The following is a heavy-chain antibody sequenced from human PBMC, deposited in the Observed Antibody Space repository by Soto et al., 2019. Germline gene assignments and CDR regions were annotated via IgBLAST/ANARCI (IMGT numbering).Heavy chain of an antibody. CDR3: AKGQTYYYGSGSEAHFDY. CDR2: ISGSGGST. Sequence: EVQLLESGGGLVQPGGSLRLSCAASGFTFSSYAMSWVRQAPGKGLEWVSAISGSGGSTYYADSVKGRFTISRDNSKITLYQLMNSLSAADTAVYYCAKGQTYYYGSGSEAHFDYWGQGTLVTVSS. CDR1: GFTFSSYA. J-gene: IGHJ4*02. D-gene: IGHD3-10*01. V-gene: IGHV3-23*01.